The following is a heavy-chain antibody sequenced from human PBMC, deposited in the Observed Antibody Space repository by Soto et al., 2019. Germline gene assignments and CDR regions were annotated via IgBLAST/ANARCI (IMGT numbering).Heavy chain of an antibody. CDR2: INPSGGST. CDR3: AREGFGGQGYYYGMDV. D-gene: IGHD3-16*01. CDR1: GYTFTSYY. V-gene: IGHV1-46*01. Sequence: GASVKVSCKASGYTFTSYYMHWVRQAPGQGLEWMGIINPSGGSTSYAQKFQGRVTVTRDTSTSTVYMELSSLRSEDTAVYYCAREGFGGQGYYYGMDVWGQGTTVTVSS. J-gene: IGHJ6*02.